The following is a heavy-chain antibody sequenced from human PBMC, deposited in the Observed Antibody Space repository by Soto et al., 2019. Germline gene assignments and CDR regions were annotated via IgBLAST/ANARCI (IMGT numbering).Heavy chain of an antibody. D-gene: IGHD3-10*01. Sequence: ESLKISCKGSDYSFNTYWIAWVRQMPGKGLEWMGIIYPGDSDTRYSPSFQGQVTISADKSISTAHLQWSSLKASDTAVYYCARCLSPGDAYYYYYYGMDVWGQGTTVTVSS. V-gene: IGHV5-51*01. CDR2: IYPGDSDT. CDR1: DYSFNTYW. CDR3: ARCLSPGDAYYYYYYGMDV. J-gene: IGHJ6*02.